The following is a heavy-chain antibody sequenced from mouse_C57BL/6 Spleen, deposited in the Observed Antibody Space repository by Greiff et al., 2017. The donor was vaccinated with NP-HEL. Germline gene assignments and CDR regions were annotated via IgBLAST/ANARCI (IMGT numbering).Heavy chain of an antibody. D-gene: IGHD1-1*01. V-gene: IGHV1-55*01. CDR2: IYPGSGST. CDR1: GYTFTSYW. CDR3: ALAVVSPYYFDY. J-gene: IGHJ2*01. Sequence: QVHVKQPGAELVKPGASVKMSCKASGYTFTSYWITWVKQRPGQGLEWIGDIYPGSGSTNYNEKFKSKATLTVDTSSSTAYMQLSSLTSEDSAVYYCALAVVSPYYFDYWGQGTTLTVSS.